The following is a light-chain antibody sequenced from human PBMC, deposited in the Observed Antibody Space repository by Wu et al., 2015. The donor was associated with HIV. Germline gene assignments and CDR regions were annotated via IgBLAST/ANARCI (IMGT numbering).Light chain of an antibody. J-gene: IGKJ3*01. Sequence: EIVLTQSPGTLSLSPGERATLSCRASQSVSSSYLAWYQQKPGQAPRLLIYGASSRATGIPGRFSGSGSGTDFTLTISRLEPEDFAVYYCQQYVSSPLTFGPGTKVDIK. CDR3: QQYVSSPLT. V-gene: IGKV3-20*01. CDR1: QSVSSSY. CDR2: GAS.